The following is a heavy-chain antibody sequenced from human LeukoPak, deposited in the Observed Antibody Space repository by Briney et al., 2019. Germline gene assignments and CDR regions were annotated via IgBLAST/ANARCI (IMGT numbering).Heavy chain of an antibody. J-gene: IGHJ4*02. CDR3: AKDLVTAVTVGYYFDY. CDR2: ISGSGDNI. V-gene: IGHV3-23*01. D-gene: IGHD4-17*01. Sequence: QPGGSLRLSCAASGFTFSSYGMNWVRQAPGKGLEWVSAISGSGDNIYYADSVKGRFTISRDNSKNTLYLQMNSLRVEDTAVYFCAKDLVTAVTVGYYFDYWGQGTLVTVSS. CDR1: GFTFSSYG.